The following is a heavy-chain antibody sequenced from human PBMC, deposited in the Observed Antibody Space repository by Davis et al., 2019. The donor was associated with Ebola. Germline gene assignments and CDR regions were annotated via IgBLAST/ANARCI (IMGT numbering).Heavy chain of an antibody. V-gene: IGHV3-9*01. Sequence: SLKISCEASGFTFGDYAMHWVRQPPGQGLEWVASISWHTVKTGYSDSVKGLFTISRDNAKKSLYLEMNNVKLEDAASYYCAKDKGSGYYNEANMNNFYYYYAMDVWGKGTTVTVSS. CDR1: GFTFGDYA. CDR3: AKDKGSGYYNEANMNNFYYYYAMDV. CDR2: ISWHTVKT. J-gene: IGHJ6*04. D-gene: IGHD5-12*01.